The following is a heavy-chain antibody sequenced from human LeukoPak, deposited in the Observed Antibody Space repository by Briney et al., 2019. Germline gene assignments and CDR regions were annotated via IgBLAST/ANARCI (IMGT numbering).Heavy chain of an antibody. V-gene: IGHV3-23*01. CDR3: GRQLGYCSDGTCYFDY. J-gene: IGHJ4*02. CDR2: IGTRGTNP. CDR1: GFSFSDYA. D-gene: IGHD2-15*01. Sequence: GGSLRLSCAAAGFSFSDYAMSWVRQAPGKGLEWISAIGTRGTNPYYADSVKGRFTISRDKSKNMMYLQMNTLRAEDSAIYYCGRQLGYCSDGTCYFDYWGQGTVVTVSS.